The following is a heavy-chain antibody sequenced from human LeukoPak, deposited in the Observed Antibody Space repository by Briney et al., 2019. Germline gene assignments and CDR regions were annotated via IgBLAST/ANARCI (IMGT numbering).Heavy chain of an antibody. CDR1: GFTFSSYA. CDR3: AKCVGYISGWYDLDY. Sequence: GGSLRLSCAASGFTFSSYAMSWVRQPQGKGLEWVSAISGSGGSTYYADSVKGRFTISRDNSKNTLYLQMNSLRAEDTAVYYCAKCVGYISGWYDLDYWGQGTLVTVSS. CDR2: ISGSGGST. V-gene: IGHV3-23*01. J-gene: IGHJ4*02. D-gene: IGHD6-19*01.